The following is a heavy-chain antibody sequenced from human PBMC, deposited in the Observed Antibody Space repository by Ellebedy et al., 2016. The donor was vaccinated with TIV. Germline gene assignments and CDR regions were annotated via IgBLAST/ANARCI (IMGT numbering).Heavy chain of an antibody. CDR2: INPNSGGT. J-gene: IGHJ5*02. CDR1: GYTFIDYY. Sequence: AASVKVSCKASGYTFIDYYMHWVRQAPGQGLEWMGWINPNSGGTSYAQKFQGWVTMTRDTSISTAYMELTRLTSDDTAVYYCARGSVYDSSGYYYGGRSDAWGQGSLVTVSS. CDR3: ARGSVYDSSGYYYGGRSDA. D-gene: IGHD3-22*01. V-gene: IGHV1-2*04.